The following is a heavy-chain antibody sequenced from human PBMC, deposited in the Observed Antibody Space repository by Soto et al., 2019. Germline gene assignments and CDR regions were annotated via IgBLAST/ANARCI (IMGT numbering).Heavy chain of an antibody. CDR3: AIWLKEAGIGGKSVNGMDV. V-gene: IGHV1-69*12. Sequence: QVQLVQSGAEVKKPGSSVKVSCKASGGTFSNYAFSWVRQAPGQGLEWLVGIMPIFGRPYYAQKYRDRVTITADEFTCSAHMELSSLRSEDTSVYYCAIWLKEAGIGGKSVNGMDVWGQGTTITVSS. CDR1: GGTFSNYA. CDR2: IMPIFGRP. J-gene: IGHJ6*02. D-gene: IGHD6-19*01.